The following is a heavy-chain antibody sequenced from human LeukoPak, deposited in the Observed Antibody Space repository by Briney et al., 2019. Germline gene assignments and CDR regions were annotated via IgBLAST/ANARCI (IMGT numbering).Heavy chain of an antibody. Sequence: GGSLRLSCLASGFTFSDYYMSWVRQAPGKGLEWISYMSSRGYPTYYAESVKGRFTISRDNAKNTLYLQMHNLRTDDTAVYFCARVGIALTSPFDYWGLGTLVVVSS. CDR1: GFTFSDYY. CDR3: ARVGIALTSPFDY. V-gene: IGHV3-11*01. J-gene: IGHJ4*02. CDR2: MSSRGYPT. D-gene: IGHD1-1*01.